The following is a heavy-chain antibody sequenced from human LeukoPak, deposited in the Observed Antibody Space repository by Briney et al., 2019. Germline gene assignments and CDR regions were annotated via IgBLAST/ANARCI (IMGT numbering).Heavy chain of an antibody. V-gene: IGHV4-39*01. D-gene: IGHD3-16*02. CDR2: MYYSGST. CDR1: GGSITSTYY. J-gene: IGHJ4*02. CDR3: ARHVRGHDYVWGSYPSPFAY. Sequence: SETLSLACSVSGGSITSTYYWGWIRQPPGKGLEWIGSMYYSGSTYYNPSLKSRVTMSVDTSKNQFSLRLSSVTAADTAVYYCARHVRGHDYVWGSYPSPFAYWDQGTLVTVSS.